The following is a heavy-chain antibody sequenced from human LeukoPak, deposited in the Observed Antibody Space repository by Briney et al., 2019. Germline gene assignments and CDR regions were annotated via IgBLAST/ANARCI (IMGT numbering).Heavy chain of an antibody. D-gene: IGHD6-19*01. V-gene: IGHV3-21*01. Sequence: GGSLRLSCAASGFTFSSYSMNWVRQAPGKGLEWVSSISSSSNYIYYADSVKGRFIISRDNAKNSLYLQMNSLRAEDTAVYYCARDPSSGWYLKGWFDPWGQGTLVTVSS. CDR3: ARDPSSGWYLKGWFDP. CDR1: GFTFSSYS. J-gene: IGHJ5*02. CDR2: ISSSSNYI.